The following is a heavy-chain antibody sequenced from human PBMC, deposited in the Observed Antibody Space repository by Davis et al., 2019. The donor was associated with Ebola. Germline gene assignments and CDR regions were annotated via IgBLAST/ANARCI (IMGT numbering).Heavy chain of an antibody. CDR3: ARAIRFLEWLPYFDY. V-gene: IGHV4-59*01. CDR1: DGSIGSYY. D-gene: IGHD3-3*01. J-gene: IGHJ4*02. CDR2: IYYSGST. Sequence: MPSETLSLTRTVSDGSIGSYYWSWIRQPPGKGLEWIGYIYYSGSTNYNPSLKSRVTISVDTSKNQFSLKLSSVTAADTAVYYCARAIRFLEWLPYFDYWGQGTLVTVSS.